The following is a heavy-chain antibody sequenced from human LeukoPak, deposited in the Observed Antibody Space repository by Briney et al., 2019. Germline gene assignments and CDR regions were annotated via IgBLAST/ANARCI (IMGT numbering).Heavy chain of an antibody. V-gene: IGHV3-21*01. CDR1: GFTFSTFG. J-gene: IGHJ4*02. CDR3: ARGYYYDSSVAY. D-gene: IGHD3-22*01. Sequence: PGGSLRLSCAASGFTFSTFGFNWVRQAPGKGLEWVSSISHSSTYMSYADSVKGRFTISRDNARNSLYLQMNSLRAEDTAVYYCARGYYYDSSVAYWGQGTLVTVSS. CDR2: ISHSSTYM.